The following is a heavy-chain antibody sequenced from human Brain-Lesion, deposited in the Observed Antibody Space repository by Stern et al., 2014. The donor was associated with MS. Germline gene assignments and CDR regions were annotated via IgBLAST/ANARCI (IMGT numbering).Heavy chain of an antibody. D-gene: IGHD3-22*01. CDR3: ATYYYDSTGYNDF. J-gene: IGHJ4*02. V-gene: IGHV1-2*04. CDR1: GYTFTGYY. Sequence: VQLVESGAEVKKPGASVKVSCKASGYTFTGYYMHWVRQAPGHGLEWMGWIKPKSGGTNYAQKFQGWVTMTRDTSINTAYMELSRLRSDDTAVYYCATYYYDSTGYNDFWGQGTLVTVSS. CDR2: IKPKSGGT.